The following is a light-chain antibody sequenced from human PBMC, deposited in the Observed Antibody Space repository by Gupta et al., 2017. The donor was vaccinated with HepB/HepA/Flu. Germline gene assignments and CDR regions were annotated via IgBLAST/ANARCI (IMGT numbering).Light chain of an antibody. Sequence: SYELTKPPSVSESPGQTARSTCSGDALPKQYAYWYQQRPGQAPLLVSLKDRERPSGIPERFSGSGSGTEVTLTISGVQAEDEADYYCQSSDSSGDFVLFGGGTRLTV. CDR3: QSSDSSGDFVL. J-gene: IGLJ2*01. CDR2: KDR. CDR1: ALPKQY. V-gene: IGLV3-25*03.